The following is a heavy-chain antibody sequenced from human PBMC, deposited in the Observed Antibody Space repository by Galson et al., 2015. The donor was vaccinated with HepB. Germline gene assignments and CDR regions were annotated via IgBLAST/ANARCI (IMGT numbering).Heavy chain of an antibody. CDR2: ISSNGNYI. D-gene: IGHD4-17*01. J-gene: IGHJ3*02. CDR3: ARVSNYGDIRDSFDI. CDR1: GFSFSSYS. V-gene: IGHV3-21*06. Sequence: SLRLSCAASGFSFSSYSIDWVRQAPGKGLEWVSSISSNGNYIYYANSLKGRFTISRDNAKNSLYLQMNSLRAEDTAVYYCARVSNYGDIRDSFDIWGQGTMVTVSS.